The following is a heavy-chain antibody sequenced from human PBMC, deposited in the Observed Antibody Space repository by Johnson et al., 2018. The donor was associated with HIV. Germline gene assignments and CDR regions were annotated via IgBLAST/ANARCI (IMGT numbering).Heavy chain of an antibody. Sequence: QVQLVESGGGVVQPGRSLRLSCAASGFAFSNFGMHWVRQAPGKGLEWVAATSYDGNNKYYTDSVKGRFTISRDNAKNTMFVQMNSLRAEDTAVYYCARSGPNWAFDFWGQGTMVTVSS. D-gene: IGHD1-1*01. J-gene: IGHJ3*01. CDR3: ARSGPNWAFDF. CDR1: GFAFSNFG. V-gene: IGHV3-30*03. CDR2: TSYDGNNK.